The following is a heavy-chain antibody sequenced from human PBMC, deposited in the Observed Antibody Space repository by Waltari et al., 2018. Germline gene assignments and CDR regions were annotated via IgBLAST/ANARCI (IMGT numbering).Heavy chain of an antibody. D-gene: IGHD1-20*01. J-gene: IGHJ5*02. CDR3: AKPFYNWDDPLVS. Sequence: EVQLLESGGELVQAGGSLKLSCGIPGFPVYTHAINWFGRAPGRGLQWVAAISFSDATFHADSVKGRFTISRDTSKDTVYLQMNSLRADDTAVYYCAKPFYNWDDPLVSWGQGTPVTVSS. CDR1: GFPVYTHA. V-gene: IGHV3-23*01. CDR2: ISFSDAT.